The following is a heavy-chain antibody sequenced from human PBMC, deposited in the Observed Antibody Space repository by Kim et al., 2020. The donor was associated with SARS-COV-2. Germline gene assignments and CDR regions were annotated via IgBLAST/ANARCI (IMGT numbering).Heavy chain of an antibody. CDR3: ARAGGGSYYAYFDY. D-gene: IGHD1-26*01. Sequence: ADAVKDRFTISRDNSKNTLYLQRNSLRAEDTSVYYCARAGGGSYYAYFDYWGQGTLVTVSS. J-gene: IGHJ4*02. V-gene: IGHV3-30*01.